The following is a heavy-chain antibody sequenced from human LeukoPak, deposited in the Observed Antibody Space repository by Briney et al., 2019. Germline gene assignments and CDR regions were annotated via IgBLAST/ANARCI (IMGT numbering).Heavy chain of an antibody. J-gene: IGHJ4*02. CDR3: AREGYCSGGSCYGDLDY. CDR1: GFTFSSYE. CDR2: ISSSGSTI. Sequence: GGSLRLSCAASGFTFSSYEMNWVRQAPAKGLEWVSYISSSGSTIYYADSVKGRFTISRDNAKDSLYLQMNSLRAEDTAVYYCAREGYCSGGSCYGDLDYWGQGTLVTVSS. V-gene: IGHV3-48*03. D-gene: IGHD2-15*01.